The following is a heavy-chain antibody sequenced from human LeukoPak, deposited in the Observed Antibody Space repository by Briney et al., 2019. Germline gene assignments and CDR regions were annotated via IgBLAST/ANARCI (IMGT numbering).Heavy chain of an antibody. CDR1: GGSISSSSDY. CDR2: IYYSGNT. D-gene: IGHD4-11*01. J-gene: IGHJ6*02. V-gene: IGHV4-39*01. CDR3: ARANSNYGYYYYGMDV. Sequence: SETLSLTRTVSGGSISSSSDYWGWIRQPPGTGLEWIGSIYYSGNTYYNPSLKSRVTISVDTSKGQFSLKLSSMTAADTAVYYCARANSNYGYYYYGMDVWGQGTTVTVSS.